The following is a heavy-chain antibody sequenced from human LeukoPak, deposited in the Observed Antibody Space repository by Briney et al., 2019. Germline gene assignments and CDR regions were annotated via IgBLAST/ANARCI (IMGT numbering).Heavy chain of an antibody. J-gene: IGHJ4*02. CDR1: GFTLSGYW. CDR3: ARYVVASACFDS. CDR2: MNSDGTVT. D-gene: IGHD2-21*01. V-gene: IGHV3-74*01. Sequence: PGGSLRLSCAASGFTLSGYWMHWVRQAPGEGLVWVSRMNSDGTVTTYADSVRGRFTISRDNARNTLYLQMSSLRAEDTAGYYCARYVVASACFDSWGQGTPVTVSS.